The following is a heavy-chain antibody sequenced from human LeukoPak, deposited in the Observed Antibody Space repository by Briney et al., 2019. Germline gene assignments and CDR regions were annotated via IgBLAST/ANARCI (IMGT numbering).Heavy chain of an antibody. V-gene: IGHV3-23*01. CDR1: GFTFSSYA. Sequence: PGGSLRLSCAASGFTFSSYAMSWVRQAPGKGLEWVSAISGSGGSTYYADSVKGRFTISRDNSKNTLYLQMNSLRAEDTAVYYCARETELWDYGGNAAGGLVDYWGQGTLVTVSS. CDR3: ARETELWDYGGNAAGGLVDY. J-gene: IGHJ4*02. CDR2: ISGSGGST. D-gene: IGHD4-23*01.